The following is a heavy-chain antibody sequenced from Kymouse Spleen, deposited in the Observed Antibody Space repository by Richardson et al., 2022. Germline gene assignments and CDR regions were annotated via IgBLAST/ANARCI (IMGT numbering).Heavy chain of an antibody. CDR1: GFTFSSYG. CDR3: AKEGSSSFEYFQH. CDR2: ISYDGSNK. J-gene: IGHJ1*01. V-gene: IGHV3-30*18. D-gene: IGHD6-6*01. Sequence: QVQLVESGGGVVQPGRSLRLSCAASGFTFSSYGMHWVRQAPGKGLEWVAVISYDGSNKYYADSVKGRFTISRDNSKNTLYLQMNSLRAEDTAVYYCAKEGSSSFEYFQHWGQGTLVTVSS.